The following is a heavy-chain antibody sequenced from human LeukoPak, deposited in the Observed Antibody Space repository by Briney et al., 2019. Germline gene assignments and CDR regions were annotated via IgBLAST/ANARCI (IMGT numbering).Heavy chain of an antibody. CDR2: ISGSGSPI. D-gene: IGHD3-22*01. V-gene: IGHV3-48*04. CDR3: ATYSSLNRREFQY. Sequence: GGSLRLSCTASGFTFSSYSMNWVRQAPGKGLEWLSYISGSGSPIYYADSVKGRFTISRDNAKNSLYLQMNSLRAEDTAVYYCATYSSLNRREFQYWGQGTLLTVSS. CDR1: GFTFSSYS. J-gene: IGHJ1*01.